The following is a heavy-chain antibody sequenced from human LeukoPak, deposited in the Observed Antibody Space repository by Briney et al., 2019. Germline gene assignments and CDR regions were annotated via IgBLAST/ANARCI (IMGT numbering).Heavy chain of an antibody. CDR2: ISAYNGNT. CDR3: ARAHYDDSRGNFDY. Sequence: GASVKVSCKASGYTFTGYYIHWVRQSPGQGLEWMGWISAYNGNTNYAQKLQGRVTMTTDTSTSTAYMELRSLRSDDTAVYYCARAHYDDSRGNFDYWGQGTLVTVSS. V-gene: IGHV1-18*04. J-gene: IGHJ4*02. D-gene: IGHD3-22*01. CDR1: GYTFTGYY.